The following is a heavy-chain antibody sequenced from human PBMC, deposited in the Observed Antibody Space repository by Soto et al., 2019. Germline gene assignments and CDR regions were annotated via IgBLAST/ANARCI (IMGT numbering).Heavy chain of an antibody. D-gene: IGHD3-3*01. J-gene: IGHJ4*01. CDR1: GGSISSNNYY. Sequence: QLQLHESGPGLVKPSETLSLTCSVSGGSISSNNYYWGWIRQPPGKGLEWIGNIYYNGFTYYNPSLKSRVTISVDTSKNQFSLKLTSVTATDTAVYYCARQGDFWSGSGDLDYWGQGILVPVTS. CDR3: ARQGDFWSGSGDLDY. V-gene: IGHV4-39*01. CDR2: IYYNGFT.